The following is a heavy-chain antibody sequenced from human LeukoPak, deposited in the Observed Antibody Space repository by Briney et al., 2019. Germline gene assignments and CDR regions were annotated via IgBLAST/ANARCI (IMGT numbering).Heavy chain of an antibody. CDR3: ASLDTAKQPLANH. V-gene: IGHV3-7*01. D-gene: IGHD5-18*01. Sequence: GGSLRLSCAASGFTFSNNWMTWVRQAPGKGLEWVANINQDESQKYYVGSVKGRFTISRDNAKNSLYLNMNSLRAEDTAVYYCASLDTAKQPLANHWGQGTLVTVSS. CDR2: INQDESQK. CDR1: GFTFSNNW. J-gene: IGHJ5*02.